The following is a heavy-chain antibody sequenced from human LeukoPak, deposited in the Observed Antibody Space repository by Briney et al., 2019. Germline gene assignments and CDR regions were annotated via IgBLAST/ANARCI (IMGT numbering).Heavy chain of an antibody. J-gene: IGHJ4*02. V-gene: IGHV4-34*01. Sequence: SETLSLTCAVYGGSFSGYYWSWIRQPPGKGLEWIGEINHSGSTNYNPSLKSRVTISVDTSKNQFSLKLSSVTAADTAVYYCAKRAYYDILTGYYPSGYFDYWGQGTLVTVSS. CDR2: INHSGST. CDR3: AKRAYYDILTGYYPSGYFDY. CDR1: GGSFSGYY. D-gene: IGHD3-9*01.